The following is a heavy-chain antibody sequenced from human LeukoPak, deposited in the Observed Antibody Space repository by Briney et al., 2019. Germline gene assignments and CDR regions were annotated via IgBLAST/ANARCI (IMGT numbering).Heavy chain of an antibody. CDR2: ISSYNGNT. CDR1: GYTFTSYG. D-gene: IGHD3-3*01. V-gene: IGHV1-18*01. J-gene: IGHJ3*02. CDR3: ARVRVTIFGVVTSDAFDI. Sequence: ASVKVSCKASGYTFTSYGISWVRQAPGQGLEWMGWISSYNGNTNYAQKLQGRVTMTTDTSTSTAYMELRSLRSDDTAVYYCARVRVTIFGVVTSDAFDIWGQGTMVTVSS.